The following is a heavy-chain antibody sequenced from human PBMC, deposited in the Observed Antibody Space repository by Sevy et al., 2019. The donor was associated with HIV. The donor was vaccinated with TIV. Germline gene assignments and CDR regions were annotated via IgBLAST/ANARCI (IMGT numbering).Heavy chain of an antibody. Sequence: GGSLRLSCAASGFNFSSYGMRWVRQAPGKGLEWVAIISYAGSSKYYADSVKGRFTISRDNSKNTLYQQINSLRTEDTAVYYCAKESGSYYDFWSGHDTFDMWGQGTVVTVSS. CDR1: GFNFSSYG. CDR3: AKESGSYYDFWSGHDTFDM. J-gene: IGHJ3*02. D-gene: IGHD3-3*01. CDR2: ISYAGSSK. V-gene: IGHV3-30*18.